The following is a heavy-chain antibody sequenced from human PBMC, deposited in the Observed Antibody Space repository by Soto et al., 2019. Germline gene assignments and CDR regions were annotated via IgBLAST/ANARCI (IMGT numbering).Heavy chain of an antibody. Sequence: SETLSLTSSVSGDSISTVDYFSAWIRQPPGQAQEYIGYFYNSATTYSNPSLAGRVAISLDTSKSHYSLNVTSVTAADTAVYFCARGRYCLTGRCFPNWFDSWGQGTLVTVSS. CDR3: ARGRYCLTGRCFPNWFDS. CDR1: GDSISTVDYF. CDR2: FYNSATT. V-gene: IGHV4-30-4*01. D-gene: IGHD2-15*01. J-gene: IGHJ5*01.